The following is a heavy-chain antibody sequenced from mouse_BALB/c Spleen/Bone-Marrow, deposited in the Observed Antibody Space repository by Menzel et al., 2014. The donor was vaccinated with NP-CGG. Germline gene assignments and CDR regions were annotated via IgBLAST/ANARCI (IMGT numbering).Heavy chain of an antibody. Sequence: VQLQQSGPGLVAPSQSLSITCTVSGFSLTIYGVHWVRQPPGKGLEWLGVSWAGGSTSYNSALLSRLTISKDISKSQVFLKMDSLQTDDTAMYYCAREGYVHAMDYWGQGTSVTVSS. CDR3: AREGYVHAMDY. CDR1: GFSLTIYG. V-gene: IGHV2-9*02. CDR2: SWAGGST. J-gene: IGHJ4*01. D-gene: IGHD2-14*01.